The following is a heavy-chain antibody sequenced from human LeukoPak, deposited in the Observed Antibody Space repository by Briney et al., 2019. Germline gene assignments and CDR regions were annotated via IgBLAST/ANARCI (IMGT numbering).Heavy chain of an antibody. Sequence: ASVKVSCKASGYTFTGYYMHWVRQAPGQGLEWMGWINPNSGGTNYAQKFQGRVTMTRDTSISTAYMELSRLRSDDTAVYYCARDSKSGGYFDYWGQGTLVTVSS. CDR2: INPNSGGT. V-gene: IGHV1-2*02. D-gene: IGHD2-15*01. J-gene: IGHJ4*02. CDR1: GYTFTGYY. CDR3: ARDSKSGGYFDY.